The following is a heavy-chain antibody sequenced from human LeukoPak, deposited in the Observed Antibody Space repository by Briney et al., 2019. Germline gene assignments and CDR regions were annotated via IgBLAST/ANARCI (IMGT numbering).Heavy chain of an antibody. V-gene: IGHV4-59*01. D-gene: IGHD3/OR15-3a*01. CDR2: ISYSGST. CDR1: GASMSTYY. J-gene: IGHJ4*02. Sequence: SETLSLTCTVSGASMSTYYWSWIRQPPGKGLEWIGYISYSGSTNYNPSLKSRVTISVDTSKNQFSLRLNSVTAADTAVYYCATYSNDFWTAQHFFDFWGQGILVAVSP. CDR3: ATYSNDFWTAQHFFDF.